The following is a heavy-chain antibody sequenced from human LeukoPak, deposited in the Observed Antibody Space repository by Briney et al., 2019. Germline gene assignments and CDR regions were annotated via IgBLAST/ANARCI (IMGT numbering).Heavy chain of an antibody. V-gene: IGHV3-73*01. J-gene: IGHJ4*02. CDR1: GFTFSGSA. CDR2: IRSKANSYAT. CDR3: TRRVGATDY. Sequence: PGGSLKLSCAASGFTFSGSATHWVRQASGKGLEWVGRIRSKANSYATAYAASVKGRFTISRDDSKNTAYLQMNSLKTEDTAVYYCTRRVGATDYWGQGTLVTVSS. D-gene: IGHD1-26*01.